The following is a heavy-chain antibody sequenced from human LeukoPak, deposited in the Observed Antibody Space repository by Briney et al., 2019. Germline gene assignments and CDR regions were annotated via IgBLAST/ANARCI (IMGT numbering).Heavy chain of an antibody. V-gene: IGHV3-21*01. Sequence: GGSLRLSCAASGFTFSNYSMNWVRQAPGKGLKWVSSISSSSSYIYYADSVKGRFTISRDNAKNSLYLQMNSLRAEDTAVYYCARRDPTLAALGAFDIWGQGTMVTVSS. CDR2: ISSSSSYI. J-gene: IGHJ3*02. D-gene: IGHD4-23*01. CDR3: ARRDPTLAALGAFDI. CDR1: GFTFSNYS.